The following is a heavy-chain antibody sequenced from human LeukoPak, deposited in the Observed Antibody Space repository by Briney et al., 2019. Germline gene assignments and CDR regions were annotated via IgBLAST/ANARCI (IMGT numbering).Heavy chain of an antibody. CDR3: ARDWERLGELSTFDY. CDR2: ISYDGSNK. CDR1: GFTFSSYA. Sequence: PGGSLRLSCAASGFTFSSYAMHWVRQAPGKGLEWVAVISYDGSNKYYAVSVKGRFTISRDNSKNTLYLQMNSLRAEDTAVYYCARDWERLGELSTFDYWGQGTLVTVSS. V-gene: IGHV3-30*04. J-gene: IGHJ4*02. D-gene: IGHD3-16*02.